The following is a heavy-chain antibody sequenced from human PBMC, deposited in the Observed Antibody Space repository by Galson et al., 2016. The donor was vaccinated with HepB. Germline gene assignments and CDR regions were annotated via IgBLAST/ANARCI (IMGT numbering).Heavy chain of an antibody. D-gene: IGHD6-13*01. CDR1: GGSISSYY. CDR2: FYQSGSI. J-gene: IGHJ4*02. V-gene: IGHV4-59*01. CDR3: ARGYSSSWYGGRFLNY. Sequence: ETLSLTCPVSGGSISSYYWSWIRQPPGKGLEWLGYFYQSGSIDYNPSLKGRVSISLDTSKNQVSLRLNSVTSADTAVYFCARGYSSSWYGGRFLNYWGQGTLVTVSS.